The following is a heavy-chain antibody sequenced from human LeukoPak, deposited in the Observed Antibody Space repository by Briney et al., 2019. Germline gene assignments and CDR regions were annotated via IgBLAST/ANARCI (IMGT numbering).Heavy chain of an antibody. CDR2: IKQDGSEK. CDR1: GFTFSSYW. J-gene: IGHJ6*03. CDR3: ARVPKLYSSGWYYETIEAYYMDV. Sequence: GGSLRLSCAASGFTFSSYWMSWVRQAPGKGLEWVANIKQDGSEKYYVDSVKGRFTISRDNAKNSLYLQMNSPRAEDTAVYYCARVPKLYSSGWYYETIEAYYMDVWGKGTTVTVSS. D-gene: IGHD6-19*01. V-gene: IGHV3-7*01.